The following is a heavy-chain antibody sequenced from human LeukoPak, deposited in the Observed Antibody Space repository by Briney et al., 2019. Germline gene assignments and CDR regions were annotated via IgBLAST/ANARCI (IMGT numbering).Heavy chain of an antibody. CDR3: ATEGGSGSYYGDDAFDM. D-gene: IGHD3-10*01. J-gene: IGHJ3*02. CDR2: IKSKTDGGTT. CDR1: GFIFSDAW. V-gene: IGHV3-15*01. Sequence: GGSLRLSCAASGFIFSDAWLSWVRQPPGKGLEWVGLIKSKTDGGTTDHAAPVNGRFTVSRDDSKNTLSLQMNSLKTEDTAVYYCATEGGSGSYYGDDAFDMWGQGTMVIVSS.